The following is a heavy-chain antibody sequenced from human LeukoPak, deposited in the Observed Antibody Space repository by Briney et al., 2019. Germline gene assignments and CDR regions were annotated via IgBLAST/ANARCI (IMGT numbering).Heavy chain of an antibody. CDR2: IGTAGDT. Sequence: GGSLRLSCAASGFTFRSYDMHWVRQATGKGLEWVSAIGTAGDTYYPGSVKGRFTTSRENAKNSLYLQMNSLRAGDTAVYYCARVRYSSSWYGGYYYYGMDVWGQGTTVTVSS. D-gene: IGHD6-13*01. J-gene: IGHJ6*02. CDR1: GFTFRSYD. CDR3: ARVRYSSSWYGGYYYYGMDV. V-gene: IGHV3-13*01.